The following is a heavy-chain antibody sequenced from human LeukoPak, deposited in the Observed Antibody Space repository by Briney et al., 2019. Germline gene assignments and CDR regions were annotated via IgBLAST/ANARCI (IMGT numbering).Heavy chain of an antibody. CDR2: ISASGGST. Sequence: GGSLRLSCAASGFTFSSSAMSWVRQVPGKGLEWVSGISASGGSTSYADSVKGRFTISRDNSKNTLYLQMNSLRAEDTAVYYCAKEGGPSYYDSSGYYYGGANDAFDIWGQGAMVTVSS. CDR3: AKEGGPSYYDSSGYYYGGANDAFDI. J-gene: IGHJ3*02. V-gene: IGHV3-23*01. D-gene: IGHD3-22*01. CDR1: GFTFSSSA.